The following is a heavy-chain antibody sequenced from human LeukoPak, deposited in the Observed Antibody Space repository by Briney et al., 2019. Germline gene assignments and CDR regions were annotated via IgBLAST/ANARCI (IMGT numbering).Heavy chain of an antibody. CDR2: ISSSSSYI. CDR3: ARVLVPRDYGERTGSFGY. V-gene: IGHV3-21*01. Sequence: GGSLRLSCAASGFTFSSYSMNWVRQAPGKGLEWVSPISSSSSYIYYADSVKGRFTISRDNAKNSLYLQMNSLRAEDTAVYYCARVLVPRDYGERTGSFGYWGQGTLVTVSS. CDR1: GFTFSSYS. J-gene: IGHJ4*02. D-gene: IGHD4-17*01.